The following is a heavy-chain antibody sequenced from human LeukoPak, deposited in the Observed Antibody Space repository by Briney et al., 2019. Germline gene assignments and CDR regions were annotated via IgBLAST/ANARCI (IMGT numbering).Heavy chain of an antibody. CDR3: ARGRYYYGSGSYYIPSDY. CDR2: INPSGGST. D-gene: IGHD3-10*01. CDR1: GYTFTSYY. Sequence: GASVKVSCKASGYTFTSYYMHWVRQAPGQGLEWMGIINPSGGSTSYAQKFQGRVTMTRDTSISTAYMELSRLRSDDTAVYYCARGRYYYGSGSYYIPSDYWGQGTLVTVSS. V-gene: IGHV1-46*01. J-gene: IGHJ4*02.